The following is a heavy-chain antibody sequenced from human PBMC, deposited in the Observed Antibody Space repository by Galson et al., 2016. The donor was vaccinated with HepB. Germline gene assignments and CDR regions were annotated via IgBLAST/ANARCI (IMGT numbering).Heavy chain of an antibody. CDR1: GGPFTNHA. J-gene: IGHJ6*02. Sequence: SVKVSCKASGGPFTNHAIGWVRQAPGQGLEWMGWINPNSGATHYAERFQGRVTMTRDTSISSAYMELSRLTSDDTAVYYCARVHMMTFGGFIVMGQFYYGMDVWGQGTTVTVSS. CDR3: ARVHMMTFGGFIVMGQFYYGMDV. D-gene: IGHD3-16*02. V-gene: IGHV1-2*02. CDR2: INPNSGAT.